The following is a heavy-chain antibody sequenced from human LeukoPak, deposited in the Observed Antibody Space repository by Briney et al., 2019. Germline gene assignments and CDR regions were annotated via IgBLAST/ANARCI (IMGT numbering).Heavy chain of an antibody. CDR2: INPNSGGT. V-gene: IGHV1-2*02. Sequence: ASMTVSCKASGYTFTGYYMHWVRQAPGQGLEWMGWINPNSGGTNYAQKFQGRVTMTRDTSISTAYMELSRLRSDDTAVYYCARVKGWNYDFDYWGQGTLVTVSS. J-gene: IGHJ4*02. D-gene: IGHD1-7*01. CDR1: GYTFTGYY. CDR3: ARVKGWNYDFDY.